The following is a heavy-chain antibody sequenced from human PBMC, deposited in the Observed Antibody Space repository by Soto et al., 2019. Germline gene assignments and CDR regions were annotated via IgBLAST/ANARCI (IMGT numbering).Heavy chain of an antibody. J-gene: IGHJ6*02. CDR3: ASGRTRTARPSLRYYYYGLDV. CDR2: INHSGST. D-gene: IGHD6-6*01. V-gene: IGHV4-34*01. CDR1: GGSFSGVY. Sequence: LSLTCAVYGGSFSGVYWTWIRQPPGKGLEWIGEINHSGSTSYNPSLKGRVTIAVDTSKNQVSLRLISVSAADTAVYYCASGRTRTARPSLRYYYYGLDVWGQGTTVTVSS.